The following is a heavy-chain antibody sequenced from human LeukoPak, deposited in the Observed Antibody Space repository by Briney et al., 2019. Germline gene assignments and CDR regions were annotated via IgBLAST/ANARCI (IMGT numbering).Heavy chain of an antibody. V-gene: IGHV4-4*07. CDR2: IYTSGRT. CDR3: ARRFSTGPFDY. J-gene: IGHJ4*02. Sequence: SETLSLTCTVSGSSISTYYWSWIRQPAGKGLEWIGRIYTSGRTNYNPSLKSRVTMSVDTSKSQFSLKLNSVTAADTAVYYCARRFSTGPFDYWGQGILVTVSS. D-gene: IGHD2-2*01. CDR1: GSSISTYY.